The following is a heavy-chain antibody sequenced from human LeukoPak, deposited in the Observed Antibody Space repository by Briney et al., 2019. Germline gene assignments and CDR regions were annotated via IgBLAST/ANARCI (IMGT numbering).Heavy chain of an antibody. D-gene: IGHD5-24*01. CDR1: GDSVSNNIAA. V-gene: IGHV6-1*01. Sequence: SQTLSLTCAISGDSVSNNIAAWNWIRQSPSRGLEWLGRTYYRSKWYSDYAVSVQSRITINPDTSKNHFSLQLNSVTPEDTAVYYCVRGWALDIWGQGTMVTVSS. J-gene: IGHJ3*02. CDR3: VRGWALDI. CDR2: TYYRSKWYS.